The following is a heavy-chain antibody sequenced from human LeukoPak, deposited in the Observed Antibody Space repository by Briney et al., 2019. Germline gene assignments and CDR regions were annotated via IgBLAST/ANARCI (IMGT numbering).Heavy chain of an antibody. D-gene: IGHD3-22*01. CDR3: AREVSEGFGF. J-gene: IGHJ4*02. V-gene: IGHV3-48*01. Sequence: GGSLRLSCAASGFTFSGFHINWVRQAPGKGLEWLSYISRDSTTIYYADSVKGRFTISRDNAKNSLYLQMNSLRAEDTALYYCAREVSEGFGFWGQGTLVTVSS. CDR2: ISRDSTTI. CDR1: GFTFSGFH.